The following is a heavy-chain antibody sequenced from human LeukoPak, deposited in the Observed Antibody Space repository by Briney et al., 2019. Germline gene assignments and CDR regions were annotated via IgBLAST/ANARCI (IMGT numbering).Heavy chain of an antibody. CDR3: ARNSGSYPVGWYFDL. CDR1: GGSISSYY. V-gene: IGHV4-59*01. J-gene: IGHJ2*01. Sequence: SETLSLTCTVSGGSISSYYWSWIRQPPGKGLEWIGYIYYSGSTNYNPSLKSRVTISVDTSKNRFSLKLSSVTAADTAVYYCARNSGSYPVGWYFDLWGRGTLVTVSS. D-gene: IGHD1-26*01. CDR2: IYYSGST.